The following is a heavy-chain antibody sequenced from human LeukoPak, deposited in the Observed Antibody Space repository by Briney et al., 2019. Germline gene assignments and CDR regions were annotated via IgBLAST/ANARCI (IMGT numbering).Heavy chain of an antibody. V-gene: IGHV3-23*01. Sequence: GGSLRLSCAASGFTFSTYAMSWVRQAPGKGLEWVSAISGSGGNTYYADSVKGRFTISRDNSKNTLYLQMNSLRAEDTAVYYCAKEIMETTYFDYWGQGTLVTVSS. J-gene: IGHJ4*02. D-gene: IGHD3-16*01. CDR3: AKEIMETTYFDY. CDR1: GFTFSTYA. CDR2: ISGSGGNT.